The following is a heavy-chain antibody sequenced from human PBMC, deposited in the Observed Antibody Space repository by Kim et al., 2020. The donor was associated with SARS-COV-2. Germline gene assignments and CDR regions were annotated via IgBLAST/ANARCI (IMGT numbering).Heavy chain of an antibody. Sequence: DGTKENYADSVKGRFTVSRDNSKNTLYLQMNSLKIEDAAVYYCARGWFALWRQGTMVTISS. J-gene: IGHJ3*01. CDR2: DGTKE. D-gene: IGHD3-10*01. CDR3: ARGWFAL. V-gene: IGHV3-30*03.